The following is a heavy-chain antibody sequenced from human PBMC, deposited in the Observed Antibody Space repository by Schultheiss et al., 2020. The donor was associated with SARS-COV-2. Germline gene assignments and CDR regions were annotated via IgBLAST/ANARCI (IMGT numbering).Heavy chain of an antibody. V-gene: IGHV4-34*01. J-gene: IGHJ6*02. CDR3: AREPDSSGSGYYYGMDV. D-gene: IGHD6-19*01. CDR1: GGSFSGYY. CDR2: INHSGST. Sequence: SETLSLTCAVYGGSFSGYYWSWIRQPPGKGLEWIGEINHSGSTNYNPSLKSRVTISVDTSKNQFSLKLSSVTAADTAVYYCAREPDSSGSGYYYGMDVWGQGTTVTVSS.